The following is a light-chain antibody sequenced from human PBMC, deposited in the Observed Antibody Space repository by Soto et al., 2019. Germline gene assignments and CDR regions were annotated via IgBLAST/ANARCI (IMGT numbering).Light chain of an antibody. CDR3: QQYNNWPRT. V-gene: IGKV3-15*01. J-gene: IGKJ1*01. CDR1: QSVSSN. CDR2: GAS. Sequence: EIVITQAPATLSVSPGERATLSCRASQSVSSNLAWYQRKPGQAPRLLIYGASTRATGIPARFSGSGSGTEFTLTISSLQSEDFAVYYCQQYNNWPRTFGQGTKV.